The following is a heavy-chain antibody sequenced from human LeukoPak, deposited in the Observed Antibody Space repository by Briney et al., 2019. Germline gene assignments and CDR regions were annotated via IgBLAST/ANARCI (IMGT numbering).Heavy chain of an antibody. D-gene: IGHD3-9*01. CDR2: ISGSGGST. Sequence: GGSLRLSCAASGFTFSNYAMNWVRQAPGRGLEWVSTISGSGGSTYYADSVKGRFTISRDNSKNTLYLQMNSLRAEDTAVYDCAKDGYFDWLYDAFDIWGQGTMVTVSS. CDR3: AKDGYFDWLYDAFDI. CDR1: GFTFSNYA. J-gene: IGHJ3*02. V-gene: IGHV3-23*01.